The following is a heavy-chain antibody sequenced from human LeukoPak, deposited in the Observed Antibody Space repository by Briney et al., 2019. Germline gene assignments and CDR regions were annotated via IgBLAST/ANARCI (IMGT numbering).Heavy chain of an antibody. V-gene: IGHV3-30*02. CDR1: GFTFSGSG. Sequence: GKSLRLSCAASGFTFSGSGMHWVRQAPGKGLEWVAFIRYHGSDKYYADSVKGRFTISRDNFKNTLYLQMNSLRPEDTSVYFCARSPTSWYFDYWGQGTLVTVSS. CDR3: ARSPTSWYFDY. D-gene: IGHD2-2*01. CDR2: IRYHGSDK. J-gene: IGHJ4*02.